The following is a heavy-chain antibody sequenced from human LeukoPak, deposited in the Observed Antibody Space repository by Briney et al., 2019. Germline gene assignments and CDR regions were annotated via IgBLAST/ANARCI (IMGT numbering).Heavy chain of an antibody. CDR2: MNPNSGNT. D-gene: IGHD3-9*01. CDR1: GYTFTSYD. V-gene: IGHV1-8*01. J-gene: IGHJ5*02. Sequence: SSVKVSCKASGYTFTSYDINWVRQATGQGLEWMGWMNPNSGNTGYAQKFQGRVTMTRNTSISTAYMELSSLRYEDTAVYYCARSPLTGLNWFDPWGQGTLVTVSS. CDR3: ARSPLTGLNWFDP.